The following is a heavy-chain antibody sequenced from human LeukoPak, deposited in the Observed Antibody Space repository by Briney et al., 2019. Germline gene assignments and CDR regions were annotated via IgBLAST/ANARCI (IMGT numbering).Heavy chain of an antibody. D-gene: IGHD4-17*01. CDR3: ARHDGDYAGNWFDP. J-gene: IGHJ5*02. V-gene: IGHV1-69*04. CDR1: GGTFSSYA. CDR2: IIPILGIA. Sequence: SVKASCKASGGTFSSYAISWVRQAPGQGLEWMGRIIPILGIANYAQKFQGRVTITADKSTSTAYMGLSSLRSEDTAVYYCARHDGDYAGNWFDPWGQGTLVTVSS.